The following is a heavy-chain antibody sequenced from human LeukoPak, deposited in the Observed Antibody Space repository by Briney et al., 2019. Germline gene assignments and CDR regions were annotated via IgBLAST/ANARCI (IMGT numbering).Heavy chain of an antibody. CDR1: GNYW. CDR3: VSFYEAY. Sequence: GGSLRLSCAASGNYWMHWVRQAPGKGLVWVSHINSDGSWTSYADSVKGRFTISKDNAKNTVYLQMNNLRAGDTAVYYCVSFYEAYWGRGTLVTVSS. V-gene: IGHV3-74*01. D-gene: IGHD2/OR15-2a*01. J-gene: IGHJ4*02. CDR2: INSDGSWT.